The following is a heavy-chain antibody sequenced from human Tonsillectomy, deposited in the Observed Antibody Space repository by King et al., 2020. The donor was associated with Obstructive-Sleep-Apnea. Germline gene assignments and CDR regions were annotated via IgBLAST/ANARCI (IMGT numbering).Heavy chain of an antibody. Sequence: QLVQSGGGLVQPGGSLRLSCAASGFTFSSYAMTWVRQAPGKGLEWVSGLSGSGANTYHADAVKGRFTLARDNSKNTLFLQMNSLRAEATAIYYCAKDRTLYGSGSYSYFDYWGQGILVTVSS. D-gene: IGHD3-10*01. CDR1: GFTFSSYA. CDR2: LSGSGANT. J-gene: IGHJ4*02. CDR3: AKDRTLYGSGSYSYFDY. V-gene: IGHV3-23*04.